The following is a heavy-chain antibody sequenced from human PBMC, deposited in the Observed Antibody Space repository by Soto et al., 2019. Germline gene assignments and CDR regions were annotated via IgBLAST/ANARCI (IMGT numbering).Heavy chain of an antibody. CDR2: IWYDGSNK. D-gene: IGHD6-19*01. V-gene: IGHV3-33*01. Sequence: GGSLRLSCAASGFTFSSYGMHWVRQAPGKGLEWVAVIWYDGSNKYYADSVKGRFTISRDNSKNTLYLQMNSLRAEDTAVYYCARGGEYSSGWTRSDAFDIWGQGTMVTVSS. CDR3: ARGGEYSSGWTRSDAFDI. J-gene: IGHJ3*02. CDR1: GFTFSSYG.